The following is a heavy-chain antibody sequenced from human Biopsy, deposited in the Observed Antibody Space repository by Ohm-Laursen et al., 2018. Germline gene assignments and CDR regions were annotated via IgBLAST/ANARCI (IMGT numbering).Heavy chain of an antibody. CDR2: INCKTGAT. Sequence: SASVSCKASSYTFTDYNIHWMRQAPGQGLEWLGDINCKTGATNYAQKFQGTVTMTRDTSISTAYLALGSLRSADTAIYYCARDPLNGHKHFDYWGQGSLVTVSS. V-gene: IGHV1-2*02. J-gene: IGHJ4*02. CDR1: SYTFTDYN. CDR3: ARDPLNGHKHFDY.